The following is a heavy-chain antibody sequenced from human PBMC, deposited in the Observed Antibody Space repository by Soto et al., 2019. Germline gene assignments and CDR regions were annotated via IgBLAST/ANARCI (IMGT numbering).Heavy chain of an antibody. Sequence: PSETLSLTCTVSGGSINNYYWTWIRQPAGKGLEWIGRIYSSGSANYNPSLKSRVAMSVDTSENQFSLKLTSVTAADTALYYCARQTTYSSSWYDYWGHGTLVTVSS. V-gene: IGHV4-4*07. CDR3: ARQTTYSSSWYDY. CDR1: GGSINNYY. CDR2: IYSSGSA. D-gene: IGHD6-13*01. J-gene: IGHJ5*01.